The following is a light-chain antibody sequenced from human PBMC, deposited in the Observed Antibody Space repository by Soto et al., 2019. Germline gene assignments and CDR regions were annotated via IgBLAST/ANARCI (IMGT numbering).Light chain of an antibody. V-gene: IGKV3-20*01. CDR2: GAS. Sequence: MLTLSAYTLSLSTGERATLSCRASLTVSDNYLAWYQQKAGQAPRLVIYGASNRATGIPDRFSASGSGTDFTLTISRLEPEDFAVYYCQQYSTSPLTFGQGTNVDIK. J-gene: IGKJ1*01. CDR1: LTVSDNY. CDR3: QQYSTSPLT.